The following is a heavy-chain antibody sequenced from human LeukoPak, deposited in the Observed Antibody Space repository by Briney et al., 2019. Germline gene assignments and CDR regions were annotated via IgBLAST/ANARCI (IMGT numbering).Heavy chain of an antibody. CDR1: GGTFSSSA. CDR2: IIPILGIA. CDR3: ARGDGSGWYLE. Sequence: ASVKVSCKASGGTFSSSAISWVRQAPGQGLEWMGRIIPILGIANYAQKFQGRVTITADKSTSTAYMELSSLRSEDTAVYYCARGDGSGWYLEWGQGTLVTVSS. V-gene: IGHV1-69*04. J-gene: IGHJ4*02. D-gene: IGHD6-19*01.